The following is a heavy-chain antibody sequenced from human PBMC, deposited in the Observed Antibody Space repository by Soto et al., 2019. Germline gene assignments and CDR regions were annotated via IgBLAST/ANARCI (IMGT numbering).Heavy chain of an antibody. Sequence: SETLFLTCTVSGGSITSHSYYWGWIRQPPGKGLEWIGSISSSGSTHYNPPLKSRVTISVDTSKGQLSLKLSSVTAADTAVYYCARLSSRADEYFQHWGQGTLVTVCS. CDR3: ARLSSRADEYFQH. J-gene: IGHJ1*01. V-gene: IGHV4-39*01. CDR2: ISSSGST. CDR1: GGSITSHSYY.